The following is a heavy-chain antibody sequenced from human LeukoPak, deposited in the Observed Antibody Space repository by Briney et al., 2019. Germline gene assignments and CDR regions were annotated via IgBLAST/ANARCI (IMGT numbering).Heavy chain of an antibody. CDR3: ARYTSMIAFHARGFDI. D-gene: IGHD5-18*01. Sequence: PSETLSLTCTVSGGSISSGGYYWSWIRQHPGKGLEWIGYIYYSGSTYYNPSLKSRVTISVDTSKNQFSLKLSSVTAADTAVYYCARYTSMIAFHARGFDIWGQGTMVTVSS. CDR2: IYYSGST. CDR1: GGSISSGGYY. V-gene: IGHV4-31*03. J-gene: IGHJ3*02.